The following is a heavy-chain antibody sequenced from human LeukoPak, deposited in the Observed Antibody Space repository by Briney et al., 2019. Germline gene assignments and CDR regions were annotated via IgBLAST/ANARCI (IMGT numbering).Heavy chain of an antibody. Sequence: PSETLSLTCAVYGGSFSGYYWSWIRQPPGKGLEWIGEINHSGSTNYNPSLKSRVTISVDTSKNQFSLKLSSVTAADTAVYYCARGKYDFWCGYYTCFDYWGQGTLVTVSS. J-gene: IGHJ4*02. V-gene: IGHV4-34*01. CDR1: GGSFSGYY. CDR2: INHSGST. D-gene: IGHD3-3*01. CDR3: ARGKYDFWCGYYTCFDY.